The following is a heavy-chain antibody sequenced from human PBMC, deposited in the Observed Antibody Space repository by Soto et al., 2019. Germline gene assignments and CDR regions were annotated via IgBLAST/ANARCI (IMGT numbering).Heavy chain of an antibody. V-gene: IGHV3-7*03. CDR1: AFTFSTYW. CDR3: ARGRSNQYESSPPPKFDP. CDR2: IKQDGSEK. Sequence: GGSLRLSCAASAFTFSTYWMSWVRQAPEKGLEWVANIKQDGSEKYYVDSVKGRFTISRDNAKNSLYLQMNSLRAEDTAVYYCARGRSNQYESSPPPKFDPWGRGTLVTVSS. D-gene: IGHD2-8*01. J-gene: IGHJ5*02.